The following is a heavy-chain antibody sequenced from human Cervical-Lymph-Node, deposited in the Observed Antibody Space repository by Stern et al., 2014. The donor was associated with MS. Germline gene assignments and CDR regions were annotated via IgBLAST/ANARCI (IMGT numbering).Heavy chain of an antibody. V-gene: IGHV2-70*01. Sequence: QVTLRESGPALVKPTQTLTLTCTFSGFSLSTSGMCVSWIRQPPGKALEWLALLDWDDDKYYSTSLKTRLTISKDTSKNQVVLTMTNMDPVDTATYYCARTPRDYGGNHYYYYYGMDVWGQGTTVTVSS. CDR2: LDWDDDK. D-gene: IGHD4-23*01. J-gene: IGHJ6*02. CDR1: GFSLSTSGMC. CDR3: ARTPRDYGGNHYYYYYGMDV.